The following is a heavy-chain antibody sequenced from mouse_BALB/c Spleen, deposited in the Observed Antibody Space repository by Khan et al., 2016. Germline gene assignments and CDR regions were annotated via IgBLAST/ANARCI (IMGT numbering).Heavy chain of an antibody. CDR1: GFTFNTNA. Sequence: EVQLVETGGGLVQPKGSLKLSCAASGFTFNTNALKWVRQAPGKGFELVARIRRKSNNYATYYADSVKDRFTISRHVSQSMLYLPMNNLQTEDTAKYICVRTRRSRYAMDYWGQGTSVTVSS. D-gene: IGHD1-1*01. CDR2: IRRKSNNYAT. J-gene: IGHJ4*01. CDR3: VRTRRSRYAMDY. V-gene: IGHV10S3*01.